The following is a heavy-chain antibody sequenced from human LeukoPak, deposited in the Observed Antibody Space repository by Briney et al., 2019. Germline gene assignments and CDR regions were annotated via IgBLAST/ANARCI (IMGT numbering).Heavy chain of an antibody. D-gene: IGHD1-26*01. CDR3: AKEEVGAYYFDY. CDR1: GFTLSSYA. CDR2: ISGSGGST. Sequence: GGSLRLSCAAAGFTLSSYAMSWLRQAPGKGLEWVSAISGSGGSTYYADSVKGRFTISRDNSKNTLYLQMNSLRAEDTAVYYCAKEEVGAYYFDYWGQGTLVTVSS. V-gene: IGHV3-23*01. J-gene: IGHJ4*02.